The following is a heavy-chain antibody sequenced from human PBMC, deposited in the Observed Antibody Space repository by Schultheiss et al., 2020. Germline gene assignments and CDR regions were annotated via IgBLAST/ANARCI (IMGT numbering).Heavy chain of an antibody. J-gene: IGHJ4*02. V-gene: IGHV3-64D*06. CDR3: MTTVVIPPR. CDR2: ISSNGGHT. CDR1: GFTFSSYA. D-gene: IGHD2-2*01. Sequence: GGSLRLSCSASGFTFSSYAMHWVRQAPGQGLEYVSTISSNGGHTYYADSVKGRFTISRDNSKNTLYLQMNSLRAEDTAVYYCMTTVVIPPRWGQGTLVTVSS.